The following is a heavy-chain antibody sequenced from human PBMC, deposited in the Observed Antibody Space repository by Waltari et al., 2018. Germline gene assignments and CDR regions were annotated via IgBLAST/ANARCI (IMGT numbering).Heavy chain of an antibody. CDR2: ISDSADNT. Sequence: EVQLLESGGGLVQPGGSLRLSCEASGFDFHNLAMTWVRQAPGTGLERVSGISDSADNTYYADSVKGRFTVSRDNSKKTLYLQMDSLRADDTAVYYCAKSSYWEVLLPHHLDHWGQGTLVTVSS. CDR3: AKSSYWEVLLPHHLDH. J-gene: IGHJ4*02. D-gene: IGHD1-26*01. CDR1: GFDFHNLA. V-gene: IGHV3-23*01.